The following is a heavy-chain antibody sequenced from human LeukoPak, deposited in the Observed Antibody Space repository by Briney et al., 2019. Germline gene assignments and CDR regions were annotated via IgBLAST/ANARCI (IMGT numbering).Heavy chain of an antibody. CDR3: AKRPSDYGDYVSYFDY. Sequence: GGSLRLSCAASGFSFISYGMHWVRQAPGKGLEWVGVISDDGRRKDYADSVKGRFTISRDNSKDTLYLQMNSLRAEDTAVYYCAKRPSDYGDYVSYFDYWGQGTLVTVSS. J-gene: IGHJ4*02. CDR2: ISDDGRRK. CDR1: GFSFISYG. D-gene: IGHD4-17*01. V-gene: IGHV3-30*18.